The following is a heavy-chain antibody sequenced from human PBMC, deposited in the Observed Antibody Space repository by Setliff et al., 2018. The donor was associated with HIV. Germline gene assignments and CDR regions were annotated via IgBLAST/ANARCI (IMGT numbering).Heavy chain of an antibody. J-gene: IGHJ4*02. D-gene: IGHD1-26*01. CDR2: IYSSGST. Sequence: ASETLSLTCTVSGGSISNYYWSWIRQPPGKGLEWIGHIYSSGSTNYNPSLKSRVTISVDTSKNQISLKLSSVTAADTAVHYCARRMSSGSYYDYWGQGTLVTVSS. CDR1: GGSISNYY. V-gene: IGHV4-59*08. CDR3: ARRMSSGSYYDY.